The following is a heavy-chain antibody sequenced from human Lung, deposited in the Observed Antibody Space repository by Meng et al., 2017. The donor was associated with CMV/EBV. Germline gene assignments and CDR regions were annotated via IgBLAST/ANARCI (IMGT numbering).Heavy chain of an antibody. V-gene: IGHV7-4-1*01. D-gene: IGHD6-19*01. CDR1: GSTFTSSS. Sequence: VELVQSGAELKKPGDSVKVSCQAAGSTFTSSSMNWVRHAPGQGLEWMGWININTGNPTYAQDFTGRFVFSLNTSVSTAYLQIDSLKADDTAVYYCARGNGWRFDYWGQGTLVTVSS. CDR2: ININTGNP. J-gene: IGHJ4*02. CDR3: ARGNGWRFDY.